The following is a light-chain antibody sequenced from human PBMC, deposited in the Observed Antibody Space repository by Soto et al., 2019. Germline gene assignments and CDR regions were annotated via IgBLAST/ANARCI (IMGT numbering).Light chain of an antibody. J-gene: IGLJ2*01. Sequence: QSALTQPDSVSGSPGQSITISCTGTSCGVGTYNLVSWYQQHPGRAPKLIIFEVNKRPSGVSNRLSGSKSGNTASLAISGLQADDEADYHCCSYAGRSNVVCGGGTKLTVL. CDR3: CSYAGRSNVV. V-gene: IGLV2-23*02. CDR1: SCGVGTYNL. CDR2: EVN.